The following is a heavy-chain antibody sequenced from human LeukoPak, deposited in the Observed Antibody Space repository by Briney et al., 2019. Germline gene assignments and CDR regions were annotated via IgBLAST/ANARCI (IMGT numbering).Heavy chain of an antibody. J-gene: IGHJ3*02. Sequence: SETLSLTCTVSGGSINNYYWSWIRQPAGKGLEWIGRIYTRGSTNYNPSLKSRVTMSVDTSKNQFSLKLSSVTAADTAVYYCARGRYCSADICSGGVAFDIWGQGTMVSVSS. CDR1: GGSINNYY. CDR3: ARGRYCSADICSGGVAFDI. CDR2: IYTRGST. D-gene: IGHD2-15*01. V-gene: IGHV4-4*07.